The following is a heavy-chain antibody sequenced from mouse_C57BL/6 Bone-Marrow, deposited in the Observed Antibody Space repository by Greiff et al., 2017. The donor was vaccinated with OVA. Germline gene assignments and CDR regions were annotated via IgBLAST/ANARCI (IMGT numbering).Heavy chain of an antibody. CDR3: ARAPPGFAY. CDR2: ISDGGSYT. Sequence: EVKLVESGGGLVKPGGSLKLSCAASGFTFSSYAMSWVRQTPEKRLEWVATISDGGSYTYYPDNVKGRCTISRDNAKNNLYLQMSHLKSEDTAMYYCARAPPGFAYWGQGTLVTVSA. J-gene: IGHJ3*01. CDR1: GFTFSSYA. V-gene: IGHV5-4*03.